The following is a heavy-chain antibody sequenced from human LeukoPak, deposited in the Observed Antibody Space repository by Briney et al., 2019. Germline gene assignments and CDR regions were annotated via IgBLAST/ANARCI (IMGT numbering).Heavy chain of an antibody. CDR2: IYYSGST. Sequence: SETLSLTCTVSGGSISSGDYYWSWIRQPPGKGLEWIGYIYYSGSTYYNPSLKSRVTISVDTSKNQFSLKLSSVTAADTAVYYCARYCSSTSCQAYFDLWGRGALVTVSS. CDR1: GGSISSGDYY. D-gene: IGHD2-2*01. J-gene: IGHJ2*01. V-gene: IGHV4-30-4*01. CDR3: ARYCSSTSCQAYFDL.